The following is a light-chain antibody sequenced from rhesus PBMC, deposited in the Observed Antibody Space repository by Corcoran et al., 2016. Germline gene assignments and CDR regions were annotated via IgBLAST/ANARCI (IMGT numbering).Light chain of an antibody. V-gene: IGKV1-38*01. Sequence: DIQLTQSPSSLSASVGDRVTITCRASQGISSYLAWYQQKSGKAPKLLIFDATSLQSGVPSRFSGNGSWIEFTLTISRLQPEYFATYYCPQRNTFPFTFGPGTKLVIK. CDR3: PQRNTFPFT. J-gene: IGKJ3*01. CDR1: QGISSY. CDR2: DAT.